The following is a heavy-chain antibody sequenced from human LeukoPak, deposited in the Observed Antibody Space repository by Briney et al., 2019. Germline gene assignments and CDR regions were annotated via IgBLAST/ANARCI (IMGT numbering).Heavy chain of an antibody. CDR3: AKDQFSLNARGVTTKHGGVNNY. Sequence: GGSLRLSCAASGFSFGSYAMSWVRQAAGKGLEWVSEICGSVSGSGDCTHYADSVKGRFTISRDNSKKTLYLQMNSLRAEDTAVYYCAKDQFSLNARGVTTKHGGVNNYWGQGTLVTVSS. J-gene: IGHJ4*02. CDR2: ICGSVSGSGDCT. V-gene: IGHV3-23*01. D-gene: IGHD4-17*01. CDR1: GFSFGSYA.